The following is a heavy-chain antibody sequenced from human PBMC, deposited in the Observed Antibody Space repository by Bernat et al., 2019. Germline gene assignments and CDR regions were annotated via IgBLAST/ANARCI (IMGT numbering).Heavy chain of an antibody. J-gene: IGHJ4*02. CDR3: GRRCSGGSCYQEVDY. CDR1: GYSFTSYW. D-gene: IGHD2-15*01. V-gene: IGHV5-10-1*03. CDR2: IDPVDSYT. Sequence: EVQLVQSGAEVKKPGESLRISCQGSGYSFTSYWITWVRQMPGKGLEWMGRIDPVDSYTNYSPSFQGHVTSTGDKSISTAYLQWSSRKASDTGMYCCGRRCSGGSCYQEVDYWGQGTLVTVSS.